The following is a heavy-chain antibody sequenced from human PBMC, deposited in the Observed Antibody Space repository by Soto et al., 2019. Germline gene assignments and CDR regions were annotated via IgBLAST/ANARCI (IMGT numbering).Heavy chain of an antibody. CDR2: ISYDGSNK. V-gene: IGHV3-30-3*01. D-gene: IGHD5-18*01. Sequence: GGSLRLSCAASGFTFSSYAMHWVRQAPGKGLEWVAVISYDGSNKYYADSVKGRFTISRDNSKNTLYLQMNSLRAEDTAVYYCAKEGRGIQLWQANLPKYYFDYWGQGTLVTVSS. CDR3: AKEGRGIQLWQANLPKYYFDY. J-gene: IGHJ4*02. CDR1: GFTFSSYA.